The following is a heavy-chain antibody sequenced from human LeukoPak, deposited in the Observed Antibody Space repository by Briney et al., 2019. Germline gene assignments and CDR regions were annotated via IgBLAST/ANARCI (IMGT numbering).Heavy chain of an antibody. CDR2: IYYSGST. J-gene: IGHJ4*02. D-gene: IGHD1-1*01. Sequence: PSETLSLTCTVSGGSISSYYWSWIRQPPGKGLEWIGHIYYSGSTNYNPSLKSRVTISVDTSKNQFSLKLSSVTAADTAVYYCARRARDKAGTTKDPYYFDYWGQGTLVTVSS. CDR1: GGSISSYY. V-gene: IGHV4-59*08. CDR3: ARRARDKAGTTKDPYYFDY.